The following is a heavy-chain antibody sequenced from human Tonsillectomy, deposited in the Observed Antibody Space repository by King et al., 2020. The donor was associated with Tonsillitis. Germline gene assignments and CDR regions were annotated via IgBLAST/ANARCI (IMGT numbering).Heavy chain of an antibody. CDR1: GFTFKNYD. CDR2: IGAAGDP. J-gene: IGHJ6*02. Sequence: VQLVESGGGLVQPGGSLRLSCAASGFTFKNYDMHWVRQVPGKGLEWVSAIGAAGDPYYPGSVKGRFTISRENAKNSVYLQMNSLRAGDTAVYYCARAVYSSGWYYYGMDVWGQGTTVTVSS. V-gene: IGHV3-13*05. CDR3: ARAVYSSGWYYYGMDV. D-gene: IGHD6-19*01.